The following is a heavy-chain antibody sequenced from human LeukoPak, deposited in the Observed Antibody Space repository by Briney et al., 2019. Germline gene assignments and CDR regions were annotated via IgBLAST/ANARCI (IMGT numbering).Heavy chain of an antibody. CDR3: ARGWGSLDWFDP. J-gene: IGHJ5*02. CDR2: IYYSGST. D-gene: IGHD1-1*01. CDR1: GGSISSYY. V-gene: IGHV4-59*01. Sequence: SETLSLTCTVSGGSISSYYWSWIRQPPGKGLEWIGYIYYSGSTNYNPSLKSRVTISVDTSKKQFSLKLSSVTAADTAVYYCARGWGSLDWFDPWGQGTLVTVSS.